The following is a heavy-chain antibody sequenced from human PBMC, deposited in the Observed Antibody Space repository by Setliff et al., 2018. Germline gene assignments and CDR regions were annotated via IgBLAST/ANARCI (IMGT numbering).Heavy chain of an antibody. D-gene: IGHD2-21*01. V-gene: IGHV1-8*01. Sequence: GASVKVSCKASGYTFTSYDINWVRQATGQGLEWMGWMNPNSGNTGYVQKFQGRVTMTRNTSISTAYMELSSLRSDDTAVYYCATEKFPGDWGDYWGQGTLVTVSS. CDR2: MNPNSGNT. J-gene: IGHJ4*02. CDR3: ATEKFPGDWGDY. CDR1: GYTFTSYD.